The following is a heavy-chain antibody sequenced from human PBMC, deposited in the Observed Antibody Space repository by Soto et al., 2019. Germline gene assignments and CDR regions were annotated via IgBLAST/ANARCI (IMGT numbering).Heavy chain of an antibody. CDR3: ARVVEREQWLVHYYYYYGMDV. V-gene: IGHV1-2*04. CDR2: INPNSGGT. Sequence: ASVKVSCKASGYTFTVYYMHWVRQAPGQGLEWMGWINPNSGGTNYAQKFQGWVTMTRDTSISTAYMELRSLRSDDTAVYYCARVVEREQWLVHYYYYYGMDVWGQGTTVTSP. D-gene: IGHD6-19*01. CDR1: GYTFTVYY. J-gene: IGHJ6*02.